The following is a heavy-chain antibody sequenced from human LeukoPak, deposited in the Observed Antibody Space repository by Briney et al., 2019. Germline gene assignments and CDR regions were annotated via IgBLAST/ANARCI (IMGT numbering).Heavy chain of an antibody. Sequence: SETLSLTCAASGGSFRGYYWNWIRQSPGKGLEWAGEINSSGGTSYNPSLKSRLTLSVDTSKYQFSLKLNSVTAADTAVYYCARGRNYFENWGYYYYFDYWGQGTLVTVAS. D-gene: IGHD1-26*01. CDR2: INSSGGT. CDR1: GGSFRGYY. V-gene: IGHV4-34*01. J-gene: IGHJ4*02. CDR3: ARGRNYFENWGYYYYFDY.